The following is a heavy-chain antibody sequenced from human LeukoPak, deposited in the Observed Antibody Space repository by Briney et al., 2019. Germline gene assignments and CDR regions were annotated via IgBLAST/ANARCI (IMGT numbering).Heavy chain of an antibody. V-gene: IGHV4-4*07. D-gene: IGHD2-21*01. CDR2: IYSSGRT. CDR3: ARGPAGCGGKAPFYY. J-gene: IGHJ4*02. CDR1: GASMSNSF. Sequence: PSETLSLTCTVSGASMSNSFWSWIRQPAGKGLEWIGRIYSSGRTNYNPSLKSRVTLSIDTSNNQFSLKLTSVTAADTALYFCARGPAGCGGKAPFYYWGQGTLITLPS.